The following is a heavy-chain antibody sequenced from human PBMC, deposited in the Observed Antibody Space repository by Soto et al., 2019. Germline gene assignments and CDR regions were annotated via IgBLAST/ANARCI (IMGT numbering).Heavy chain of an antibody. D-gene: IGHD3-10*01. CDR1: GYTFTNYG. CDR3: ARGVGSGSYYNQYNWFDP. CDR2: INVYNGNT. J-gene: IGHJ5*02. V-gene: IGHV1-18*01. Sequence: ASVKVSCKASGYTFTNYGISWVRQAPGQGLEWMGWINVYNGNTKYAQKVQGRVTMTTDTSTSTAYVELRSLRSDDTAVYYCARGVGSGSYYNQYNWFDPWGQGTLVTVS.